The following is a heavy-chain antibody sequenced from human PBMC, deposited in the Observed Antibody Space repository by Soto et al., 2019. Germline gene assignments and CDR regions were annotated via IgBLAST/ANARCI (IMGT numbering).Heavy chain of an antibody. Sequence: EEQLVESGGALVQPGGSLRLSCAASGFTFNRFGVNWVRQAPGKGLEWISYISSASSTTQYAESVKGRFTISRDNARDSLYLQMSSLRVEDTAVYYCARRPLWSGLSDYYYMDVWGKGTTVTVSS. D-gene: IGHD3-3*01. CDR2: ISSASSTT. CDR1: GFTFNRFG. V-gene: IGHV3-48*01. J-gene: IGHJ6*03. CDR3: ARRPLWSGLSDYYYMDV.